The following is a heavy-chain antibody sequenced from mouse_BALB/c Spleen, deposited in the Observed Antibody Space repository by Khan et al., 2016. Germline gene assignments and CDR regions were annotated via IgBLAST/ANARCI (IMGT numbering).Heavy chain of an antibody. CDR2: IYPGDGDT. CDR1: GYTFTNYW. Sequence: QVQLQQSGAELARPGASVKLSCKASGYTFTNYWMQWVKQRPGQGLEWIGAIYPGDGDTRYTQKFKAKATLTEDESSSTASMQLSSLASEDSAFYYGARSKIRGYFDYWGQGTTLTVSS. V-gene: IGHV1-87*01. D-gene: IGHD2-4*01. CDR3: ARSKIRGYFDY. J-gene: IGHJ2*01.